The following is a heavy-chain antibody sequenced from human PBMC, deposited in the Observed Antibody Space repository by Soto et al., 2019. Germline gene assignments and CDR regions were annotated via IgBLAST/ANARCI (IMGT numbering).Heavy chain of an antibody. D-gene: IGHD6-13*01. V-gene: IGHV3-30-3*01. CDR2: ISYDGSNK. J-gene: IGHJ4*02. CDR1: GFTFSSYA. CDR3: AKDRQWVVWAAAGRYFDY. Sequence: PGGSLRLSCAASGFTFSSYAMHWVRQAPGKGLEWVAVISYDGSNKYYADSVKGRFTISRDNSKNTLYLQMNSLRAEDTAVYYCAKDRQWVVWAAAGRYFDYWGQGTLVTVSS.